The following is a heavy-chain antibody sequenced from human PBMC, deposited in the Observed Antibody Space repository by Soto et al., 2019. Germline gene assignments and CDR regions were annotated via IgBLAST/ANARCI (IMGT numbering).Heavy chain of an antibody. CDR2: ISSSGATI. D-gene: IGHD3-9*01. J-gene: IGHJ4*02. Sequence: PGGSLRLSCAASGFALSPASMNWVRQAPGKGLEWVSYISSSGATIYYADSVKGRFTISRDKAQNSVYLQMNNLGDEDTAVYFCARDLSDYAKYYFDYWGQGALVTVSS. V-gene: IGHV3-48*02. CDR1: GFALSPAS. CDR3: ARDLSDYAKYYFDY.